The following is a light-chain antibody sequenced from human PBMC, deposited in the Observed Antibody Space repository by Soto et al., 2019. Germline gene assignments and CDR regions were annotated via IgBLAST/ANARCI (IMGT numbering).Light chain of an antibody. V-gene: IGKV3-20*01. CDR2: LAS. J-gene: IGKJ1*01. Sequence: EIVLTQSPGTLPLSPGERATLSCRASQSVSSSYLAWYQQKPGQAPRLLSYLASSRATGIPDRFSGSGSGTDFTLTISRLEPEDFAVYYCQQYGSSPPWTFGQGTKVEIK. CDR3: QQYGSSPPWT. CDR1: QSVSSSY.